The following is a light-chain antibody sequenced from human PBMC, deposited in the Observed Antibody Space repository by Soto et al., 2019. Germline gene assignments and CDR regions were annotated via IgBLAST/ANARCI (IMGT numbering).Light chain of an antibody. CDR2: EVS. CDR3: SSYISSSTFVV. Sequence: QSVLTQPASVSGSPGQSITISCTGTSRDVGGYNYVSWHQQHPGKAPKVIITEVSNRPSGVSNRFSGSKSGNTASLTISGLQAEDVADYYCSSYISSSTFVVFGGGTKLTVL. CDR1: SRDVGGYNY. V-gene: IGLV2-14*01. J-gene: IGLJ2*01.